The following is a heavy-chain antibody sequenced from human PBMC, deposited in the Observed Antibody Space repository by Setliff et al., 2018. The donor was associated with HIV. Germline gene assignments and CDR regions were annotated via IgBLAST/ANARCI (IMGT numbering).Heavy chain of an antibody. Sequence: ASVKVSCKASGYTFTGNADYYLHGVRQPPGQGPEWMGWINHYSGGTLDAQKFHGRVTMTRDTSVNTAYMELSSLRADESAQYYSTRPLRTRSAIDPFHIWGQGTLVTVSS. J-gene: IGHJ3*02. D-gene: IGHD6-25*01. V-gene: IGHV1-2*02. CDR1: GYTFTGNADYY. CDR2: INHYSGGT. CDR3: TRPLRTRSAIDPFHI.